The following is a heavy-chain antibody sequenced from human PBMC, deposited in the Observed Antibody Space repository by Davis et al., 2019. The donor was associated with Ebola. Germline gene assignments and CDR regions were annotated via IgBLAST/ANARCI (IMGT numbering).Heavy chain of an antibody. J-gene: IGHJ4*02. CDR2: INHSGST. V-gene: IGHV4-34*01. Sequence: SCAASGFTFSSYAMHWVRQAPGKGLEWIGEINHSGSTNYNPSLKSRVTISVDTSKNQFSLKLSSVTAADTAVYYCARGHPSLYWGQGTLVTVSS. CDR1: GFTFSSYA. CDR3: ARGHPSLY.